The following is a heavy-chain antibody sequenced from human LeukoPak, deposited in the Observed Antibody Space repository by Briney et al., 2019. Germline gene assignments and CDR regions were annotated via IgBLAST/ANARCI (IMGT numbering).Heavy chain of an antibody. J-gene: IGHJ4*02. D-gene: IGHD3-22*01. CDR1: GYSFTSYW. CDR3: ARRAGGYDSSGYYYLDD. Sequence: GASLKISCKGSGYSFTSYWIGWVRQMPGKGLEWMGIIYPGDSNTRYSPSFQGQVTISADKSISTAYLQWSSLKASDTAMYYCARRAGGYDSSGYYYLDDWGQGTLVTVSS. V-gene: IGHV5-51*01. CDR2: IYPGDSNT.